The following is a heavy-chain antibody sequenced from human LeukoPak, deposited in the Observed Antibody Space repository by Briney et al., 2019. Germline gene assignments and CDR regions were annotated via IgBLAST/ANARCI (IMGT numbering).Heavy chain of an antibody. Sequence: GGSLRLSCSASRFTFSSYAMHWVRQAPGKGLEYVSAISSNGGSTYYADSVKGRFTISRDSSKNTLYLQMSSLTAEQTAVSYCVKDESDIVATISWFDPWGQGTLVTVSS. V-gene: IGHV3-64D*06. D-gene: IGHD5-12*01. CDR2: ISSNGGST. CDR3: VKDESDIVATISWFDP. J-gene: IGHJ5*02. CDR1: RFTFSSYA.